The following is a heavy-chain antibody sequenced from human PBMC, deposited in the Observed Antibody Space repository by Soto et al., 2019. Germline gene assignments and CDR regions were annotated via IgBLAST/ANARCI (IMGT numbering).Heavy chain of an antibody. J-gene: IGHJ5*02. CDR2: ISIGGDKT. D-gene: IGHD5-12*01. CDR1: GFTFSSNS. CDR3: AKWDGYGDH. V-gene: IGHV3-23*01. Sequence: EVQLLESGGDLIQTGGSLRLSCAASGFTFSSNSFTWVRQAPGKGLEYVSGISIGGDKTWHADSVKGRFTVSRDNSKNTVYLQMNSLRVDDTAGYYCAKWDGYGDHWGQGTLVTVSS.